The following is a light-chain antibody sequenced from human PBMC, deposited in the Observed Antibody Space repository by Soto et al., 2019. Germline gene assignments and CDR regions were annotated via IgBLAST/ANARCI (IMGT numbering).Light chain of an antibody. CDR2: EVN. J-gene: IGLJ2*01. CDR3: SSYTNFNKPH. V-gene: IGLV2-8*01. Sequence: QSALTQPPSASGSPGLSVTISCTGTSSDVGDYNYVSWYQQYPGKGPKLIIYEVNKRPSGVPDRFSGSKSGNTASLTVSGLQDEDEAYYYCSSYTNFNKPHFGGGTKLTVL. CDR1: SSDVGDYNY.